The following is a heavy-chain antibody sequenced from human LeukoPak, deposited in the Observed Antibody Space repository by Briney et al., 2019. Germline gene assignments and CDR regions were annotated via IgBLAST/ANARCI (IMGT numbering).Heavy chain of an antibody. Sequence: GGSLRLSCAASGFTFSSYGMHWVRQAPGKGLEWVAVIWYDGSNKYYADSVKGRFTISRDNSKNTLYLQMNSLRAEDTAVYYCAKDRQTGPPQVGWFDPWAQGTLVTVS. D-gene: IGHD1-1*01. CDR1: GFTFSSYG. V-gene: IGHV3-33*06. CDR3: AKDRQTGPPQVGWFDP. CDR2: IWYDGSNK. J-gene: IGHJ5*02.